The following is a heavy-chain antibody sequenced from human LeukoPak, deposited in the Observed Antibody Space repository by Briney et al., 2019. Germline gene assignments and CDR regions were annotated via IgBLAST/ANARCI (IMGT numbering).Heavy chain of an antibody. J-gene: IGHJ1*01. D-gene: IGHD3-16*01. CDR3: AKDDDWGRFNH. V-gene: IGHV3-21*04. CDR1: GFTVSSNS. CDR2: ISSSSSYI. Sequence: GGSLRLSCTVSGFTVSSNSMNWVRQAPGKGLEWVSSISSSSSYIYYADSVKGRFTISRDNAKNSLYLQMNSLRAEDTAMYYCAKDDDWGRFNHWGQGTLVTVSS.